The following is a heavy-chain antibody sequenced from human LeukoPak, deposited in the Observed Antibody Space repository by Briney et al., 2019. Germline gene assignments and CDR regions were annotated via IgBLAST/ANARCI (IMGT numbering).Heavy chain of an antibody. V-gene: IGHV3-33*01. CDR1: GFTFSSYG. D-gene: IGHD1-26*01. CDR2: IWYDGSNK. CDR3: ARDSSESLVDY. Sequence: GRSLRLSCAASGFTFSSYGMHWVRQAPGKGLEWVAGIWYDGSNKYYADSVKGRFTISRDNSKNTLYLQMNSLRAEHTAVYYCARDSSESLVDYWGQGTLVTVSS. J-gene: IGHJ4*02.